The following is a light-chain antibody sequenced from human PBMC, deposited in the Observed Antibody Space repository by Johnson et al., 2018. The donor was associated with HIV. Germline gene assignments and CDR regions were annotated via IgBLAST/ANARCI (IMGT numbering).Light chain of an antibody. V-gene: IGLV1-51*01. CDR3: GTWDSSLSAYA. Sequence: HSVLTQPPSVSAAPGQKVTISCSGSSSNIGNNDVSWYQQLPGTAPKVLIYDNNKRPSGIPDRFSGSKSGTSATLGITGLQTGDEADYYCGTWDSSLSAYAFGTGTKGTVL. CDR1: SSNIGNND. CDR2: DNN. J-gene: IGLJ1*01.